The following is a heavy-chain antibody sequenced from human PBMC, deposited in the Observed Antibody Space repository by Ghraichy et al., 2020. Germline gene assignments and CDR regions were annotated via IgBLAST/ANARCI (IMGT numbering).Heavy chain of an antibody. CDR1: GDSVSSNSAA. V-gene: IGHV6-1*01. D-gene: IGHD3-16*02. Sequence: SQTLSLTCAISGDSVSSNSAAWNWFRQSPSGGLEWLGRTYYTSRWNNDYAVSVKSRIIINPDTSKNQISLQLNSVTPDDTAIYYCARRHYDRYRGYFDSWGQGTLVTVSS. CDR3: ARRHYDRYRGYFDS. CDR2: TYYTSRWNN. J-gene: IGHJ4*02.